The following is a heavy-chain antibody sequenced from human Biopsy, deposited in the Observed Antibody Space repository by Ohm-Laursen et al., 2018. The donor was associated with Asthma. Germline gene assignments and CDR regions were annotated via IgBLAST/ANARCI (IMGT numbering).Heavy chain of an antibody. D-gene: IGHD6-19*01. J-gene: IGHJ6*02. Sequence: EASVKVSCKTSGDTFRTSAFSWVRQAPGQGLEWLGGIITVFGTTNYAQKFQGRVTITADESTSTAYMEVTSLRSEDTAIYYCARCQVGYSSGWSLLLKKIYYSGMDVWGQGTTVIVSS. V-gene: IGHV1-69*13. CDR3: ARCQVGYSSGWSLLLKKIYYSGMDV. CDR1: GDTFRTSA. CDR2: IITVFGTT.